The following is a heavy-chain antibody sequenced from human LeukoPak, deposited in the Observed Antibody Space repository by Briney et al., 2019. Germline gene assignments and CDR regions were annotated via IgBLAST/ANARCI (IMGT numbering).Heavy chain of an antibody. CDR2: INHSGST. CDR3: ARSRDFWSGYKDYFDY. J-gene: IGHJ4*02. Sequence: SETLSLTCAVYGGSFSGYYWSWIRQPPGKGLEWSGEINHSGSTNYNPSLKSRVTISVDTSKNQFSLKLSSVTAADTAVYYCARSRDFWSGYKDYFDYWGQGTLVTVSS. D-gene: IGHD3-3*01. CDR1: GGSFSGYY. V-gene: IGHV4-34*01.